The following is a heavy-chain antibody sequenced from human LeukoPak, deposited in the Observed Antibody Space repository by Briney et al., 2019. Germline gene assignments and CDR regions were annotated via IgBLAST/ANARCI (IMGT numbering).Heavy chain of an antibody. V-gene: IGHV3-48*03. CDR1: EFTFSSYE. J-gene: IGHJ4*02. CDR3: ARVSLGYCTNGVCYTTDY. CDR2: ISSSGTTI. Sequence: PGGSLRLSCAASEFTFSSYEMNWVRQAPGKGLEWVSYISSSGTTIYYADSVKGRFTISRDNAKNSLYLQMNSLRAEDTAVYYCARVSLGYCTNGVCYTTDYWGQGTLVTVSS. D-gene: IGHD2-8*01.